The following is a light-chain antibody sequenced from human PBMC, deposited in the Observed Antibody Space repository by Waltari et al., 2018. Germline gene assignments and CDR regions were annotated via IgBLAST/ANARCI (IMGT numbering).Light chain of an antibody. CDR1: QSVSSSY. V-gene: IGKV3-20*01. Sequence: TVLTQSPDTLSLSPGARATLSCRASQSVSSSYLAGYQQKPGQAPRLLIYGASSRATGIPDRFSGSGSGTDFTLTISRLEPEDFAVYYCQEYGSSPMFTFGQGTKVEIK. CDR3: QEYGSSPMFT. CDR2: GAS. J-gene: IGKJ2*01.